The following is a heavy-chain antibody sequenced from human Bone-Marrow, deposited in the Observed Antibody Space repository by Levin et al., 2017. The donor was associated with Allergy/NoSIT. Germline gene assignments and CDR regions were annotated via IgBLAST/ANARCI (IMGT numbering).Heavy chain of an antibody. CDR2: ISYDGGTK. D-gene: IGHD5-24*01. CDR1: GFTFSSYA. Sequence: PGGSLRLSCAASGFTFSSYAMHWVRQAPGKGLEWVALISYDGGTKYYADSVQGRFIISRDNSQKTLYLQLSSLRLEDTAMYFCAKDLGDGYNAWGAFDVWGQGTIVTVSS. J-gene: IGHJ3*01. V-gene: IGHV3-30-3*02. CDR3: AKDLGDGYNAWGAFDV.